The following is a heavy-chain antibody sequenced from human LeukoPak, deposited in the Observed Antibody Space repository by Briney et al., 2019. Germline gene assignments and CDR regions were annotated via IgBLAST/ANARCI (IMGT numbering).Heavy chain of an antibody. CDR2: IWYDGSNK. CDR1: GFTFSSYG. Sequence: GGSLRLSCAASGFTFSSYGMHWVRQAPGKGLEWVAVIWYDGSNKYYADSVKGRFTISRDNSKNTLYLQMNSLRAEDTAVYYCASNMNGFDPWGQGTLVTVFS. J-gene: IGHJ5*02. CDR3: ASNMNGFDP. D-gene: IGHD2/OR15-2a*01. V-gene: IGHV3-33*01.